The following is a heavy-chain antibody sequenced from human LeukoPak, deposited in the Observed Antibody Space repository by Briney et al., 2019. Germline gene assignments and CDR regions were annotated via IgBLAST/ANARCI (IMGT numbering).Heavy chain of an antibody. CDR2: INHSGST. D-gene: IGHD3-10*01. CDR1: GGSFSGYY. V-gene: IGHV4-34*01. J-gene: IGHJ5*02. Sequence: SETLSLTCAVYGGSFSGYYWSWIRQPPGKVLEWIGEINHSGSTNYNPPLKSRVTISVDTSKNQFSLKLSSVTAADTAVYYCARHPNYYGSGSYYNWFDPWGQGTLVTVSS. CDR3: ARHPNYYGSGSYYNWFDP.